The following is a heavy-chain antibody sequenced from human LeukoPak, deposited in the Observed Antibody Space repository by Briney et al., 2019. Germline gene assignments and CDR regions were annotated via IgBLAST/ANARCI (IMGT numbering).Heavy chain of an antibody. CDR1: GFTFSSYW. V-gene: IGHV3-74*01. Sequence: GGSLRLSCAASGFTFSSYWMHWVRQAPGKGLVWVSRINSAGSSTSYADSVKGRYTISRDNAKNTLYLQMNSLRAEDTAVYFCARDQYTNSGNWFDPWGQGTLVTVSS. J-gene: IGHJ5*02. CDR2: INSAGSST. CDR3: ARDQYTNSGNWFDP. D-gene: IGHD7-27*01.